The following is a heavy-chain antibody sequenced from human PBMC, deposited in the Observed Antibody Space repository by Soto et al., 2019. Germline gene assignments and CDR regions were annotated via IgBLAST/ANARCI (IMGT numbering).Heavy chain of an antibody. D-gene: IGHD6-6*01. Sequence: QVNLVESGGGVVQPGRSLRLSCAASGFSFSTYGIHWVRQSPGKGLECVADISHDGKWQHHADSVKGRFTISRDNFKNTLFLEMNNLRTEDTGIYHCARGSEVGLVPPGQWGQGTQVIVSS. CDR2: ISHDGKWQ. J-gene: IGHJ4*02. V-gene: IGHV3-30*05. CDR3: ARGSEVGLVPPGQ. CDR1: GFSFSTYG.